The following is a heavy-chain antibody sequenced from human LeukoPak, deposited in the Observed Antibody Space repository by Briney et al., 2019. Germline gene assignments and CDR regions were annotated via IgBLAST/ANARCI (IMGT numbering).Heavy chain of an antibody. J-gene: IGHJ4*02. Sequence: SETLSLTCTVSGGSISSYYWSWIRQPPGKGLEWIGYIYYSGSTNYNPSLKSRVTISVDTSKNQLSLRLSSVTAADTAVYYCARARYFDWLLDFDYWGQGTLVTVSS. CDR1: GGSISSYY. CDR2: IYYSGST. V-gene: IGHV4-59*01. D-gene: IGHD3-9*01. CDR3: ARARYFDWLLDFDY.